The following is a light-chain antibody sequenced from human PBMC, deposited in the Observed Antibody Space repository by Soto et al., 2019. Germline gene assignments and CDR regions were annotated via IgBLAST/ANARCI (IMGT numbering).Light chain of an antibody. V-gene: IGKV3-15*01. CDR3: QQYNMWPHT. CDR1: QSVSSK. J-gene: IGKJ2*01. CDR2: GAF. Sequence: EIVMTQSPATLSVSPGERVTLSCRASQSVSSKLVWFQQKPGQAPRLLIYGAFTRATGIPTRFSGSGSETEFTLTISSLQSEDFAVYYCQQYNMWPHTFGQGTKLEIK.